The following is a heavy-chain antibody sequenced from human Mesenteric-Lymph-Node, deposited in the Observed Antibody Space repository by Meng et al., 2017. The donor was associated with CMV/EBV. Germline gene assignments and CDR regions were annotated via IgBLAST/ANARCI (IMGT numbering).Heavy chain of an antibody. CDR2: INQSGVM. V-gene: IGHV4-34*01. CDR1: GGSFSGYY. Sequence: SETLSLTCSVYGGSFSGYYRSWIRHSPGKGLEWIGEINQSGVMNYNPSLKSRVTISVDASKSQFSLMLSSVTAADTAVYYCARDCSTTNCYTHWGQGTLVTVSS. D-gene: IGHD2-2*02. J-gene: IGHJ4*02. CDR3: ARDCSTTNCYTH.